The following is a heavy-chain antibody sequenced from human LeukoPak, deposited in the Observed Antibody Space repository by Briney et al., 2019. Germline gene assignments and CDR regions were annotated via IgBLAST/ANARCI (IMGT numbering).Heavy chain of an antibody. CDR3: ARLGSHDTIGYFLKQ. V-gene: IGHV4-59*08. CDR1: GGSISGYY. CDR2: IYYSGGT. Sequence: PSETLSLTCTVSGGSISGYYWSWIRQSPGKALEWIGYIYYSGGTSYSPSLQSRITISLDKSQNPFPLTLGSVTAADTTIYYCARLGSHDTIGYFLKQWGQGRLVTVSS. J-gene: IGHJ4*02. D-gene: IGHD3-22*01.